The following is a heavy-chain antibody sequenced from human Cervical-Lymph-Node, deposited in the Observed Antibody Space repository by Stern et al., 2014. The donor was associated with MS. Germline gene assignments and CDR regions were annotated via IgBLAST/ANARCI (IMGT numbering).Heavy chain of an antibody. D-gene: IGHD3-10*01. J-gene: IGHJ4*02. CDR1: GGSISSSNW. Sequence: QVQLQESGPGLVKPSGTLSLTCAVSGGSISSSNWWSWVRQPPGKGLEWVGEIYPSGSTNYNPSLKSRVSISVDKSKNQFSRKLSSVTAADTAVYYCARDYYGSGGAFVDYWGQGTLVTVSS. CDR2: IYPSGST. V-gene: IGHV4-4*02. CDR3: ARDYYGSGGAFVDY.